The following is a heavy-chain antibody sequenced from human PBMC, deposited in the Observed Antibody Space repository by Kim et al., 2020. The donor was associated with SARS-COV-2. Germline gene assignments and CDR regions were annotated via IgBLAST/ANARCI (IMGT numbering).Heavy chain of an antibody. V-gene: IGHV3-23*01. D-gene: IGHD6-19*01. Sequence: GGSLRLSCAASGFTFSSYAMNWVRQAPGKGLEWVSSISGSGSNTYYADSVKGRFTISRDNSKNTLYLQMNSLRAEDTAVYYCAKIRRVAVAGTFDFWGQGTMVTVSS. J-gene: IGHJ4*02. CDR3: AKIRRVAVAGTFDF. CDR2: ISGSGSNT. CDR1: GFTFSSYA.